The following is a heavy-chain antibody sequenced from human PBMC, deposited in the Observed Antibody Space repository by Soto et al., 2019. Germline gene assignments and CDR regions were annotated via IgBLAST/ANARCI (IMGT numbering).Heavy chain of an antibody. J-gene: IGHJ5*02. CDR2: ISWNSRIL. Sequence: EVQLVESGGGLVQPGRSLRLSCAASGFTFDDYAMHWVRQAPGKGLEWVSGISWNSRILGYADSVEGRFTISRDNAKNSLYLQMNSLRGEDTALYYCAKAYSSTWYSNWFDPWGQGTLVTVSS. CDR1: GFTFDDYA. V-gene: IGHV3-9*01. CDR3: AKAYSSTWYSNWFDP. D-gene: IGHD6-13*01.